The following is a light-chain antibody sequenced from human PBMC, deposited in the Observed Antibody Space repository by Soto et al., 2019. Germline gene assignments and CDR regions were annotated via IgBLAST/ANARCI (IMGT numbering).Light chain of an antibody. CDR1: QSVLYSSNNKNY. CDR2: WAS. J-gene: IGKJ3*01. Sequence: DIVMTQSPDSLSVSLGERATINCKSSQSVLYSSNNKNYLAWYQQKPGQPPKLLIYWASTRESGVPDRFSGSGSGTDFTLTISSLQDEDVAVYYGQQYYSTPTTFGPGTKVDIK. V-gene: IGKV4-1*01. CDR3: QQYYSTPTT.